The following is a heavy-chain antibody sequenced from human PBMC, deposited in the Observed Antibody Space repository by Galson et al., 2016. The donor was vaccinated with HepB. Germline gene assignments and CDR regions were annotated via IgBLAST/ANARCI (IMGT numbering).Heavy chain of an antibody. CDR2: INTDNGNT. V-gene: IGHV1-3*04. D-gene: IGHD6-19*01. Sequence: SVKVSCKASGYTFNSYSIHWLRQAPGQRPEWMGWINTDNGNTKFSERFQDRVTITRDTSASTTYMELSRLTSADPAVFFCARNVAGALDFWGQGTLVTVSS. J-gene: IGHJ4*02. CDR1: GYTFNSYS. CDR3: ARNVAGALDF.